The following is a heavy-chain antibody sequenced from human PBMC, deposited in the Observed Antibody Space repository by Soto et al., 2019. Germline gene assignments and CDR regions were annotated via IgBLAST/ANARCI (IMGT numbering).Heavy chain of an antibody. Sequence: PSQTLSLTCAISGDSVSSNSATWNWIRQSPSRGLGWLGRTYYRSKWYNDYAVSVKSRLTINPDTSKNQFSLQLNSVTPDDTAVYYCAREKGAAAQAPYYYGMDVGGKGTTVTVSS. CDR2: TYYRSKWYN. CDR1: GDSVSSNSAT. J-gene: IGHJ6*04. D-gene: IGHD3-16*01. CDR3: AREKGAAAQAPYYYGMDV. V-gene: IGHV6-1*01.